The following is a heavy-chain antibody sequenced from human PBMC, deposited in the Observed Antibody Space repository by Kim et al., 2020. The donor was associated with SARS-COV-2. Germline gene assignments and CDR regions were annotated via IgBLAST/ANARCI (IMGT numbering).Heavy chain of an antibody. V-gene: IGHV4-34*01. J-gene: IGHJ3*02. CDR1: GGSFSGYY. D-gene: IGHD3-10*01. CDR3: ARGSRGEGAFDI. Sequence: SETLSLTCAVYGGSFSGYYWSWIRQPPGKGLEWIGEINHSGSTNYNPSLKSRVTISVDTSKNQFSLKLSSVTAADTAVYYCARGSRGEGAFDIWGQGTMVTVSS. CDR2: INHSGST.